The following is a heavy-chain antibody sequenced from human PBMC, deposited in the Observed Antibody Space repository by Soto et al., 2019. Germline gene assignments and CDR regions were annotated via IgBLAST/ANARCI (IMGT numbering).Heavy chain of an antibody. CDR2: INHSGST. J-gene: IGHJ5*02. CDR3: ARGRVTIRRLGSWFDP. D-gene: IGHD3-3*01. Sequence: SETLSLTCAVYGGSFSGYYWSWIRQPPGKGLEWIGEINHSGSTNYNPSLKSRVTISVDTSKNQFSLKLSSVTAADTAVYYCARGRVTIRRLGSWFDPWGQGTLVTVSS. CDR1: GGSFSGYY. V-gene: IGHV4-34*01.